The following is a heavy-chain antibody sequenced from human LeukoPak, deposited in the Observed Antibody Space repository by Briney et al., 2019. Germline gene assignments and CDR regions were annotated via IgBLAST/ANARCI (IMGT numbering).Heavy chain of an antibody. J-gene: IGHJ4*02. D-gene: IGHD3-22*01. CDR2: ISGSGTTT. CDR1: GFTFTSYA. Sequence: GGSLRLSCAASGFTFTSYAMSWVRQAPGKGLEWISIISGSGTTTYYADSVKGRFTISRDNSKNTLYMQMNSLRAEDTAVYYCAKRGYSDSRPQYYFEYWGQGTLVTVSS. CDR3: AKRGYSDSRPQYYFEY. V-gene: IGHV3-23*01.